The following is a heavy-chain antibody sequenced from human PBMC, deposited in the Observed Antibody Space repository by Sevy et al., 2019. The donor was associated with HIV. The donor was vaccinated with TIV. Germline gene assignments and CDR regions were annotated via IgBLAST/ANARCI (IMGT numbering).Heavy chain of an antibody. CDR2: ITNSGSTK. CDR3: ARDLPPSATTVAHFDY. J-gene: IGHJ4*02. V-gene: IGHV3-48*03. Sequence: GGSLRLSCTASGFPFSSYEMDWVRQAPGKGREWVAYITNSGSTKYYSDSVKGRFNISRDNAKNSLYLQMNNLRAEDTAVYYCARDLPPSATTVAHFDYWGRGTLVTVSS. D-gene: IGHD4-17*01. CDR1: GFPFSSYE.